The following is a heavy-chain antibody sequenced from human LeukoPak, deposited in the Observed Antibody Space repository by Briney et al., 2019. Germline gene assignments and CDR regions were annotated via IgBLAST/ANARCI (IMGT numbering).Heavy chain of an antibody. Sequence: SETLSLTCAVSGASISGSGYYWGWIRQPPGKGLEWIGNIYSSGSTYYNASLQSRVTISVDTSKNQFSLKLSSVTAADTAVYYCARAMSIMVRGVFKARWFDPGAREPWSPSPQ. CDR1: GASISGSGYY. CDR2: IYSSGST. J-gene: IGHJ5*02. V-gene: IGHV4-39*07. CDR3: ARAMSIMVRGVFKARWFDP. D-gene: IGHD3-10*01.